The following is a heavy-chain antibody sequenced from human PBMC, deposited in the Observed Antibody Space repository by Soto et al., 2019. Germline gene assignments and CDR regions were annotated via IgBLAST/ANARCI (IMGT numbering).Heavy chain of an antibody. D-gene: IGHD3-3*01. CDR3: VSVLRFLEWLSPAYYYYYGMDV. CDR2: IWYDGSNK. J-gene: IGHJ6*02. CDR1: GFTFSSYG. V-gene: IGHV3-33*01. Sequence: GGSLRLSCAASGFTFSSYGMHWVRQAPGKGLEWVAVIWYDGSNKYYADSVKGRFTISRDNSKNTLYLQMNSLRAEDTAVYYCVSVLRFLEWLSPAYYYYYGMDVWGQGTTVTVSS.